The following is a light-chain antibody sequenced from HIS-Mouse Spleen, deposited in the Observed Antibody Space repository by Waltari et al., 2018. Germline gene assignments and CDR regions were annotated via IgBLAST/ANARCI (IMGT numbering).Light chain of an antibody. CDR1: SSNTRRNY. Sequence: QSVLTQPPSASGTPGQRVTISCSGSSSNTRRNYVYWSQQLPGTAPKLLIYRNNQRPSGVPDRFSGSKSGTSASLAISGLRSEDEADYYCAAWDDSLSGPVFGGGTKLTVL. J-gene: IGLJ3*02. CDR3: AAWDDSLSGPV. CDR2: RNN. V-gene: IGLV1-47*01.